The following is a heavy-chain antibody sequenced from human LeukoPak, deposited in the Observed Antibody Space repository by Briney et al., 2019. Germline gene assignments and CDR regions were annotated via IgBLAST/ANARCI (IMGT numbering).Heavy chain of an antibody. J-gene: IGHJ3*02. Sequence: PGGSLRLSCAASGFTFSGSAMHWVRQASGKGLEWVGRTRSKANSYATAYAASVKGRFTISRDDSKNTAYLQMNSLKTEDTAVYYCTRQDRGYNWNYNPNDAFDIWGQGTMVTVSS. D-gene: IGHD1-7*01. CDR1: GFTFSGSA. CDR2: TRSKANSYAT. CDR3: TRQDRGYNWNYNPNDAFDI. V-gene: IGHV3-73*01.